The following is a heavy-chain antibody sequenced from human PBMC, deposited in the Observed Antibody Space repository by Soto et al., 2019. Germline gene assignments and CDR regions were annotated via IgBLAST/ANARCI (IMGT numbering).Heavy chain of an antibody. CDR2: VYTSGST. Sequence: SETLSLTCTVSGGSISSYYWNWIRQPAGQGLERDGRVYTSGSTTYNPSLKSRVSMSVDTSKNKFSLKLSSVTDEYPAVYYCARNSVADLDGMDVWGQGTTVTVSS. CDR3: ARNSVADLDGMDV. J-gene: IGHJ6*02. D-gene: IGHD2-21*01. CDR1: GGSISSYY. V-gene: IGHV4-4*07.